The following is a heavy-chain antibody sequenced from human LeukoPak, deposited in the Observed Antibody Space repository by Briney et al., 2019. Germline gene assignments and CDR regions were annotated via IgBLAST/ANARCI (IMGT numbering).Heavy chain of an antibody. Sequence: SETLSLTCTVSGGSISSSSYYWGWIRQPPGKGLEWIGSIYYSGSTYYNPSLKSRVTVSVDTSKNQFSLKLSSVTAADTAVYYCARRFSYYDSSGYYFQYNWFDPWGQGTLVTVSS. CDR2: IYYSGST. CDR3: ARRFSYYDSSGYYFQYNWFDP. V-gene: IGHV4-39*01. D-gene: IGHD3-22*01. CDR1: GGSISSSSYY. J-gene: IGHJ5*02.